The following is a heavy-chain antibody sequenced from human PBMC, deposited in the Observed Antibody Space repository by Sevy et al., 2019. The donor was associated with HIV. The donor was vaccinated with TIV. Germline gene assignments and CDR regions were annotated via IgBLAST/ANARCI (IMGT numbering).Heavy chain of an antibody. CDR3: ATHASDYDSTGYLERDAFDI. D-gene: IGHD3-22*01. CDR1: GFTVGSNY. J-gene: IGHJ3*02. Sequence: GGSLRLSCAASGFTVGSNYMSWVRQAPGKGLEWVSVIYAGGSPYYADSVKGRFTISRDNSKNTLYLQMNSLRAEDTAVYYCATHASDYDSTGYLERDAFDIWGQGTMVTVSS. V-gene: IGHV3-53*01. CDR2: IYAGGSP.